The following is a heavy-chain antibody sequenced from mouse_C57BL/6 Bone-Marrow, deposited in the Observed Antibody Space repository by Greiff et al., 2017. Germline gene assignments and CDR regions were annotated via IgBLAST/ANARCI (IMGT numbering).Heavy chain of an antibody. CDR2: IDPETGGT. CDR3: TGTETGFDY. Sequence: VQLHQSGAELVRPGASVTLSCKASGYTFTDYEMHWVKQTPVHGLEWIGAIDPETGGTAYNQKFKGKAILTADKSSSTAYMELRSLTSEDSAVYYCTGTETGFDYWGQGTTLTVSS. CDR1: GYTFTDYE. J-gene: IGHJ2*01. D-gene: IGHD4-1*01. V-gene: IGHV1-15*01.